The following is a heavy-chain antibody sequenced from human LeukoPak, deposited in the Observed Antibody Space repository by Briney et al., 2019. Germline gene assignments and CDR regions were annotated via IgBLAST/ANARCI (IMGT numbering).Heavy chain of an antibody. CDR1: GFIVSSNY. CDR3: ARYHSGWYYSDY. J-gene: IGHJ4*02. V-gene: IGHV3-53*01. D-gene: IGHD6-19*01. Sequence: GGSLGLSCAASGFIVSSNYMSWVRQAPGKGLEWVSVIYSGGTTYYADSVKGRFTISRDNSKNTLYLQMNSLRAEDTAVYHCARYHSGWYYSDYWGQGTLVTVSS. CDR2: IYSGGTT.